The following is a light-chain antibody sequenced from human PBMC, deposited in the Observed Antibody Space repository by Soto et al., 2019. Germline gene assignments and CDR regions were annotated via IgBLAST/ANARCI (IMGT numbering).Light chain of an antibody. Sequence: QSALTQPASVSGSPGQSITISCTGTSSDIGGYNNVSWYQQYPGKAPKLMIYDVSSRPSGVSNRFSGSKSGNTASLTISGLQAEDEADYYCSSYTSSSTLVFGGGTKVTVL. CDR1: SSDIGGYNN. V-gene: IGLV2-14*01. J-gene: IGLJ2*01. CDR2: DVS. CDR3: SSYTSSSTLV.